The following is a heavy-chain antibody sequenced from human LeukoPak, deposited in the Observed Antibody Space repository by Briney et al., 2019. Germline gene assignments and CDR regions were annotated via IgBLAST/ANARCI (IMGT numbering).Heavy chain of an antibody. V-gene: IGHV3-23*01. Sequence: GGSLRLSCAASGFTFSSYAMSWVRQAPGKGLEWVSAISGSGGSTYYADSVKGRFTISRDNPKNTLYLQMNSLRAEDTAVYYCAKMYGSGSYSVWYFDYWGQGTLVTVSS. CDR2: ISGSGGST. D-gene: IGHD3-10*01. J-gene: IGHJ4*02. CDR1: GFTFSSYA. CDR3: AKMYGSGSYSVWYFDY.